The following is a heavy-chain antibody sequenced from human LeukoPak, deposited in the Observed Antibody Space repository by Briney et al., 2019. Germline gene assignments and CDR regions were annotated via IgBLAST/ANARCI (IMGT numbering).Heavy chain of an antibody. CDR3: ARDQYSGRFDY. CDR2: VYYSGNP. J-gene: IGHJ4*02. CDR1: GGSISNYY. D-gene: IGHD1-26*01. V-gene: IGHV4-59*01. Sequence: KPSETLSLTCSVSGGSISNYYWSWIRQPPGKGLECVGYVYYSGNPDYNPSLKSRVTISIDTSKNQFSLKLSSVTAADTAVYYCARDQYSGRFDYWGQGTLVTVSS.